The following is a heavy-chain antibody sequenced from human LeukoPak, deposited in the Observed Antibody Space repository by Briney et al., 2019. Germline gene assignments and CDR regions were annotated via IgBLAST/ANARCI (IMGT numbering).Heavy chain of an antibody. CDR1: GGSFSGHY. Sequence: SETLSLTCAVYGGSFSGHYWNWIRQPPGKGLEWIGEINHSGSTNYNPSLKSRVTISVDTSTNQFSLKLSSVTAADTAVYYCARGHSSPYYFDYWGQGTLVTVSS. CDR3: ARGHSSPYYFDY. D-gene: IGHD5-18*01. V-gene: IGHV4-34*01. CDR2: INHSGST. J-gene: IGHJ4*02.